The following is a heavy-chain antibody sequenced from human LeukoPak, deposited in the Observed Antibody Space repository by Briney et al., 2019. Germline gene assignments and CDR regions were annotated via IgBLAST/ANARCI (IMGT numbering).Heavy chain of an antibody. CDR2: LNPSGGST. CDR3: ASGGVVAATLQTDELDY. Sequence: ASVKVFYNACGYTFTSYYMLWVRQASGHVLESMVILNPSGGSTSYAQKFQGRVTMTRDTSTSTVYMELSSLRSEDTAVYYCASGGVVAATLQTDELDYWGQGTLVTVSS. J-gene: IGHJ4*02. CDR1: GYTFTSYY. V-gene: IGHV1-46*01. D-gene: IGHD2-15*01.